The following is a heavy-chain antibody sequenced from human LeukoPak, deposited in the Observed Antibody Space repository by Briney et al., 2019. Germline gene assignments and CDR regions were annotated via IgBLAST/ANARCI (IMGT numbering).Heavy chain of an antibody. Sequence: SETLSLTCTVSGGSFSSGSYYWSWIRQPPGKRLEWIGYIYYSGSTNYNPSLKSRVTISVDTSKNQFSLKLSSVTAADTAVYYCAREEVVIDAFDIWGQGTMVTVSS. CDR2: IYYSGST. J-gene: IGHJ3*02. D-gene: IGHD3-22*01. CDR3: AREEVVIDAFDI. V-gene: IGHV4-61*01. CDR1: GGSFSSGSYY.